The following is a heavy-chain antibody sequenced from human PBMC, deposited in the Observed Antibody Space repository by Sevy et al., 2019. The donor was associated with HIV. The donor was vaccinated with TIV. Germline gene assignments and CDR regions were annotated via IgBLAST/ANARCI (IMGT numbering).Heavy chain of an antibody. V-gene: IGHV1-18*01. D-gene: IGHD3-10*01. CDR1: GYIFSSYE. J-gene: IGHJ4*02. Sequence: ASVKVSCKSSGYIFSSYEINWVRQAPGQGLEWMGWINPYDGDTTYAQKFRGRVRMTTHTSTRTAYMELSGLTSDDAGVYYCVRGRAPSIIMVHYEYWAEGTRVTVSS. CDR3: VRGRAPSIIMVHYEY. CDR2: INPYDGDT.